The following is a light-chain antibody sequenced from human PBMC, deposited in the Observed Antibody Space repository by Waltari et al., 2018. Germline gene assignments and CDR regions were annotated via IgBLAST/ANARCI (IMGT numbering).Light chain of an antibody. J-gene: IGKJ3*01. CDR2: DAS. Sequence: EIVLTQSPATLSLSPGERATLSCRASQSVSTYLAWYQQKPGQAPRLLIYDASNRATGIPARFSGSGSGTDFTLTISSLEPEDSAVYYWQQRSDWPPLFTFGPGTKVDIK. CDR3: QQRSDWPPLFT. CDR1: QSVSTY. V-gene: IGKV3-11*01.